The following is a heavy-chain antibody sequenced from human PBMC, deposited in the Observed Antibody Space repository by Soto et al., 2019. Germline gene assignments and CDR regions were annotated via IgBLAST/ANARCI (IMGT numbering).Heavy chain of an antibody. D-gene: IGHD3-9*01. Sequence: QLQLVQSAAEVKKPGASVRVSCKAYGYPFIKYGISWIRQAPEQGLEWMGWIKVDSGYTNYAQKFQGRVTMTTDTSSDTAFMELRGLRFDDTAVYFCATSYDTGFDPWGQGTLVSVSS. CDR1: GYPFIKYG. CDR2: IKVDSGYT. CDR3: ATSYDTGFDP. J-gene: IGHJ5*02. V-gene: IGHV1-18*04.